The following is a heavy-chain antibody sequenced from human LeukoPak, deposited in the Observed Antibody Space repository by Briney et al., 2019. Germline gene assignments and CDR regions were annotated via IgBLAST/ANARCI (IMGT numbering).Heavy chain of an antibody. Sequence: GGSLRLSCAASGFTFSSYEMNWVRQAPGKGLEWVSYISSSGSTIYYADSVKGRFTISRDNAKNSLYLQMNSLRAEDTAVYYCASWATQNYGSGSYHMFYWGQGTLVTVSS. V-gene: IGHV3-48*03. D-gene: IGHD3-10*01. CDR3: ASWATQNYGSGSYHMFY. CDR2: ISSSGSTI. J-gene: IGHJ4*02. CDR1: GFTFSSYE.